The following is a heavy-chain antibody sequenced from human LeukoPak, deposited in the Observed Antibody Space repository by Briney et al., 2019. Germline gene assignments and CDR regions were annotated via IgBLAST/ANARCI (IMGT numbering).Heavy chain of an antibody. CDR3: ARDLFERLYYYMDV. CDR1: GFTFSTYS. Sequence: PGGSLRLSCAASGFTFSTYSMNWVRQAPGKELEWVSSISSSSSYIYYGDSVKGRFTISRDNAKNSLYLQMNSLRAEDTAVYYCARDLFERLYYYMDVWGKGTTVTVSS. CDR2: ISSSSSYI. D-gene: IGHD3-10*02. J-gene: IGHJ6*03. V-gene: IGHV3-21*01.